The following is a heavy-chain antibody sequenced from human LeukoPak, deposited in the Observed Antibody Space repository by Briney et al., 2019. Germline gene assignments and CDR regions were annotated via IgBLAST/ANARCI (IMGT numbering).Heavy chain of an antibody. D-gene: IGHD5-24*01. CDR3: ARGTFFNNNDYNTVHDY. Sequence: PSQTLSLTCTVSGGSISSGGYYWSWVRQHPGKGLEWIGYIYYSGSTNYNPSLKSRVTISVDTSKNQFSLKLSSVTAADTAVYYCARGTFFNNNDYNTVHDYWGQGTLVTVSS. CDR1: GGSISSGGYY. CDR2: IYYSGST. V-gene: IGHV4-31*03. J-gene: IGHJ4*02.